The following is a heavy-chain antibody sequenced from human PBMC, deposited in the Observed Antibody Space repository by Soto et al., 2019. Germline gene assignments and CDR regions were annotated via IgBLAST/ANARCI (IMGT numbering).Heavy chain of an antibody. J-gene: IGHJ6*02. CDR2: IDHNGIT. CDR3: VRLNRDYYYYGMDV. CDR1: GDSISNSKW. V-gene: IGHV4-4*02. Sequence: TLSFTCAVSGDSISNSKWWTWVRQTPGKGLEWIGKIDHNGITNYNPSLESRVTILKDNSKNQLSLKLSSVTGADSAVYYCVRLNRDYYYYGMDVWGQGATVTVSS.